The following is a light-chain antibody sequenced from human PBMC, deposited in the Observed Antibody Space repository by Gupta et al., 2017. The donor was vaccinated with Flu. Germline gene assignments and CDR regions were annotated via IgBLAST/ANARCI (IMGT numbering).Light chain of an antibody. Sequence: QSVLTQPRSVSGFPGQSVAICCTGTSNDFGAYYYVPWYQQHPGKAPNLIIYDVYKRPSGVPDRFTGSKSGNTASLTISGLQPEDEADYHCCSFGAASFFGGGTKLTVL. J-gene: IGLJ2*01. V-gene: IGLV2-11*01. CDR2: DVY. CDR1: SNDFGAYYY. CDR3: CSFGAASF.